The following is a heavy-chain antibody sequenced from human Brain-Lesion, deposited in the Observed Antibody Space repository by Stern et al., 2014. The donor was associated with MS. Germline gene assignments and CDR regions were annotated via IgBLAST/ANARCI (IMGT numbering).Heavy chain of an antibody. CDR1: GYTLTELS. CDR3: ATGDFRQQLVPGPYYFYGMDV. V-gene: IGHV1-24*01. D-gene: IGHD6-13*01. Sequence: QVHLVESGAEVKKPGASVKVSCKVSGYTLTELSMHWVRQAPGKGLEWMGSFDPEDGETIYAQKFQGRFTMTEDTSTDTAYMELSSLRSEDTAVYYCATGDFRQQLVPGPYYFYGMDVGGQGATVTVSS. CDR2: FDPEDGET. J-gene: IGHJ6*02.